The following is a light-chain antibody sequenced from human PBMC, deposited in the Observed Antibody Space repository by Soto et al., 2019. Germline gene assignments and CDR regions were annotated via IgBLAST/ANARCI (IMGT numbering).Light chain of an antibody. CDR1: QYIGGY. CDR2: DAA. J-gene: IGKJ4*01. CDR3: QQRASWPLT. V-gene: IGKV3-11*01. Sequence: EIVLTQSPATLSLSPGERATLSCRASQYIGGYLAWYQLRPGQGPRLLIFDAASRATGIPDRVSGSGSGTDFTLTICRLEPEDCAVYYCQQRASWPLTFGGGTKVEIK.